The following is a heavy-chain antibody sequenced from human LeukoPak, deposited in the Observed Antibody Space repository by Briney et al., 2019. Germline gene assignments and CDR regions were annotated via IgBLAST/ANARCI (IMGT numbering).Heavy chain of an antibody. CDR3: ARVRSGSLDY. V-gene: IGHV4-59*01. D-gene: IGHD1-26*01. J-gene: IGHJ4*02. Sequence: SETLSLTCTVSGGSISSYYWSWIRQPPGKGLEWIGYIYYSGSTNYNPSLKSRVTISVDTSKNQFSLKLSSVTAADTAVYYCARVRSGSLDYWGQGTLVTVSS. CDR2: IYYSGST. CDR1: GGSISSYY.